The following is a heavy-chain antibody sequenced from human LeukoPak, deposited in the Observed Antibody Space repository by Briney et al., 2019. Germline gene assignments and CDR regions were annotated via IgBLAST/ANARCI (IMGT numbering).Heavy chain of an antibody. D-gene: IGHD5-18*01. Sequence: PSETLSLTCTVSGGSISSYYWSWIRQSPGEGLEWIGYTHYRGSTNYNPSLKSRVTISVDTSKNQFSLQLSSLTAADTAVYYCARSVLGYSYGLNIDYWGQGTLVTVSP. J-gene: IGHJ4*02. CDR1: GGSISSYY. CDR3: ARSVLGYSYGLNIDY. CDR2: THYRGST. V-gene: IGHV4-59*01.